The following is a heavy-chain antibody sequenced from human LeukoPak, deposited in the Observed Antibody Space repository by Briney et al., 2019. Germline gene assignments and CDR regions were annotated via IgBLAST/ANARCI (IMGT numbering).Heavy chain of an antibody. CDR2: IYYSGST. D-gene: IGHD4-17*01. CDR1: GGSISSYY. J-gene: IGHJ4*02. V-gene: IGHV4-59*08. Sequence: SETLSLTCTVSGGSISSYYWSWIRQPPGKGLEWIGYIYYSGSTNYNPSLKSRVTISVDTSKNQFSLKLSSVTAADTAVYYCARGTTVTGFDYWGLGTLVTVSS. CDR3: ARGTTVTGFDY.